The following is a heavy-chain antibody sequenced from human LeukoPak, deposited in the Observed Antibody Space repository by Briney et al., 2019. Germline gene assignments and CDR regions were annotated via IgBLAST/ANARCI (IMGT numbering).Heavy chain of an antibody. CDR3: ARGRRW. CDR1: GGSFSGYY. J-gene: IGHJ4*02. D-gene: IGHD5-24*01. Sequence: SETLSLTCAVYGGSFSGYYWTWIRQPPGKGLEWIGEINDSGSINYNPTLKSRVTISVDTSKNQFSLKLTSVTAADTAAYYCARGRRWWGQGTLVTVSS. CDR2: INDSGSI. V-gene: IGHV4-34*01.